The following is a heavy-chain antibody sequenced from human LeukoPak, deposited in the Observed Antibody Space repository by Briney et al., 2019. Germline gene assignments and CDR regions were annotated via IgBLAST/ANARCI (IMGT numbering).Heavy chain of an antibody. D-gene: IGHD5-18*01. J-gene: IGHJ4*02. CDR1: GGSISSYY. Sequence: SETLSLTCTVSGGSISSYYWSRIRQPPGKGLEWIGYIYYSGSTNYNPSLKSRVTISVDTSKNQFSLKLSSVTAADTAVYYCARVDIAGYSYGIDYWGQGTLVTVSS. CDR2: IYYSGST. V-gene: IGHV4-59*01. CDR3: ARVDIAGYSYGIDY.